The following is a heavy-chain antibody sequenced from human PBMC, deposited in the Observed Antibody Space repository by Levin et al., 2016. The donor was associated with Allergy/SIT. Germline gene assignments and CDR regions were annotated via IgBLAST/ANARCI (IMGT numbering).Heavy chain of an antibody. Sequence: VRQMPGKGLEWVSAISGSGGSTYYADSVKGRFTISRDNSKNTLYLQMNSLRAEDTAVYYCAKAEGIAVAASFDYWGQGTLVTVSS. V-gene: IGHV3-23*01. J-gene: IGHJ4*02. D-gene: IGHD6-19*01. CDR3: AKAEGIAVAASFDY. CDR2: ISGSGGST.